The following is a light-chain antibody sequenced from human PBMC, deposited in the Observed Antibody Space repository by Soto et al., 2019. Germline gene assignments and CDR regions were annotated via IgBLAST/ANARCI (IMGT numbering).Light chain of an antibody. CDR3: CSFAGSTTW. V-gene: IGLV2-23*01. Sequence: QSALTQPASVSGSPGQSITISCTGTSSDVGTYKPVSWYQQHPGKAPKVIIYDDIKRPSGVSNRFSGSESGNTASLTISGLQAEDEADYYCCSFAGSTTWFGGGTKVTVL. J-gene: IGLJ3*02. CDR1: SSDVGTYKP. CDR2: DDI.